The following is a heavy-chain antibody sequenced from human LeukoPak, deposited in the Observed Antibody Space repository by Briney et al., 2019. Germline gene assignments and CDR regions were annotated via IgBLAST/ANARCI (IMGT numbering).Heavy chain of an antibody. D-gene: IGHD3-3*01. Sequence: GGSLRLSCAASGFTFSSYSMNWVRQAPGKGLEWVSSISSSSSYIYYADSVKGRFTISRDNAKNSLYLQMNSLRAEDTAVYYCARGMDDFWSGFYYFDYWGQGTLVTVSS. CDR2: ISSSSSYI. V-gene: IGHV3-21*01. J-gene: IGHJ4*02. CDR1: GFTFSSYS. CDR3: ARGMDDFWSGFYYFDY.